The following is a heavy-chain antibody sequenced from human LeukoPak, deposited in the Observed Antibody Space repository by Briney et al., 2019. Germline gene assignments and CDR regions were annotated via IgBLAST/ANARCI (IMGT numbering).Heavy chain of an antibody. V-gene: IGHV4-4*01. Sequence: PGGSLRLSCAASGFTFSSYAMSRVRQAPGKGLEWIGSIYYSGSTYYIPSLKSRVTISVDTSKNQFSLNLSSVTAADTAVYCCAREVVRDYRPFDPWGQGTLVTVSS. CDR2: IYYSGST. D-gene: IGHD3-10*01. J-gene: IGHJ5*02. CDR1: GFTFSSYAM. CDR3: AREVVRDYRPFDP.